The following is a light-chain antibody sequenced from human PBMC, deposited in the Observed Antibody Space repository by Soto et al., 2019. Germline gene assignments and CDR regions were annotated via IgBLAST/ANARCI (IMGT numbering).Light chain of an antibody. CDR1: QDIRSH. V-gene: IGKV3-20*01. CDR3: QQYGTSPRT. J-gene: IGKJ1*01. Sequence: IVLTQSPGTLSLSPGERVTLSCRASQDIRSHLAWYQQKPGQAPRLLIFDASSRATGIPDRFSGSGSGTDFTLSISRLEPEDFAVYYCQQYGTSPRTFGQGTKVDIK. CDR2: DAS.